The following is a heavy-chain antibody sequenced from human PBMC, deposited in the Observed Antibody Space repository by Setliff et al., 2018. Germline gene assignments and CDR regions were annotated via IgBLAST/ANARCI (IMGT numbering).Heavy chain of an antibody. CDR3: ARGPPDFVVVPAAAKFDF. J-gene: IGHJ4*02. CDR2: NSA. Sequence: ASMKVSCKTSGYTFTNFGINWVRQAPGQGLEWMGWNSAYAQKFQGRVTMTTDTPTSTAYMELRSLRSDDTAVYYCARGPPDFVVVPAAAKFDFWGQGTLVTVSS. D-gene: IGHD2-2*01. CDR1: GYTFTNFG. V-gene: IGHV1-18*01.